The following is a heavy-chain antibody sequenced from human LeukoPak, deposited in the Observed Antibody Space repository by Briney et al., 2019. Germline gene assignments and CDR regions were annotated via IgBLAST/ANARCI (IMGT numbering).Heavy chain of an antibody. CDR1: GYTFTSYG. Sequence: ASVKVSCKASGYTFTSYGISWVRQAPGQGLEWMGWISAYNGNTNYAQNLQGRVMVTTDTSTSTAYMELRSLRSDDTAVYYCARDVFRYFDWSQGAFDIWGQGTMVTVSS. V-gene: IGHV1-18*01. D-gene: IGHD3-9*01. J-gene: IGHJ3*02. CDR2: ISAYNGNT. CDR3: ARDVFRYFDWSQGAFDI.